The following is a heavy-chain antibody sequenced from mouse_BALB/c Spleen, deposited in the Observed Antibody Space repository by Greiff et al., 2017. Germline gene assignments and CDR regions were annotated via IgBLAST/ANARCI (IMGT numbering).Heavy chain of an antibody. V-gene: IGHV14-3*02. CDR3: AFSYGIAMDY. J-gene: IGHJ4*01. CDR2: IDPANGNT. CDR1: GFNIKDTY. D-gene: IGHD1-1*01. Sequence: VQLQQSGAELVKPGASVKLSCTASGFNIKDTYMHWVKQRPEQGLEWIGRIDPANGNTKYDPKFQGKATITADTSSNTAYLQHSSLTSEDTAVYYCAFSYGIAMDYWGQGTSDTVST.